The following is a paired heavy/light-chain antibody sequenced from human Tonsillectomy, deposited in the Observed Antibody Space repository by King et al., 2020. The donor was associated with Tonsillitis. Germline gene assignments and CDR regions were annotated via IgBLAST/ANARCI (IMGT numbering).Heavy chain of an antibody. V-gene: IGHV4-39*01. D-gene: IGHD7-27*01. CDR2: IYSSGST. CDR1: GGSISSSSYH. CDR3: ARGRSQLGSHY. Sequence: QLQLQESGPGLVRPSETLSLTCSVSGGSISSSSYHWGWIRQPPGKGLEWIGSIYSSGSTYYNPSLKSRVTISIDTSKNQFFLKLSSVTAADTAVYYCARGRSQLGSHYWGQGTLVTVSS. J-gene: IGHJ4*02.
Light chain of an antibody. CDR1: SSNIGSSS. CDR2: DTN. J-gene: IGLJ1*01. Sequence: QSVLTQPPSASGTPGQRVTISCSGSSSNIGSSSVYWYQQLPGTAPRLLIYDTNERPSGVPDRFSASKSGTSASLAISGLRSEDEADYYCAAWDDSLSGGVLGTGTKVTVL. V-gene: IGLV1-47*02. CDR3: AAWDDSLSGGV.